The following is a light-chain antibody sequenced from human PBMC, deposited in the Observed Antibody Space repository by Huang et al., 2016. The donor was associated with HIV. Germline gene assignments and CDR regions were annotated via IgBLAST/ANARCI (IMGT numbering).Light chain of an antibody. J-gene: IGKJ1*01. CDR3: QQHYSSPQT. CDR2: WAA. CDR1: QSVYSSSTSKDY. V-gene: IGKV4-1*01. Sequence: DIIMTQSPDYLAMSLGERATLNCRSSQSVYSSSTSKDYMAWFQQKPGQPPRLLLFWAATREAGVPDRFTGSGSGTHFTLTIASLEAEDAAIYYCQQHYSSPQTFGQGTRVEVK.